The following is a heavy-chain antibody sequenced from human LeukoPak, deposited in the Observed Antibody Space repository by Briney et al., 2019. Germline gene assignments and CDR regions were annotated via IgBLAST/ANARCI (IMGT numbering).Heavy chain of an antibody. V-gene: IGHV3-48*04. J-gene: IGHJ4*02. D-gene: IGHD3-16*01. CDR1: GFTFSSYS. CDR2: ISSSSSTI. Sequence: GGSLRLSCAASGFTFSSYSMNWVRQAPGKGLEWVSYISSSSSTIHYADSVKGRFTISRDNAKNSLYLQTNSLRAEDTAVYYCARVLMDDYVWGSYGDYWGQGTLVTVSS. CDR3: ARVLMDDYVWGSYGDY.